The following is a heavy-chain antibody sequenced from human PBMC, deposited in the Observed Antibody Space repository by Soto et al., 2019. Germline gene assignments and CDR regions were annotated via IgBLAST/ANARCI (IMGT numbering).Heavy chain of an antibody. CDR3: ARLIAALPLPDY. J-gene: IGHJ4*02. D-gene: IGHD6-6*01. Sequence: SGPTLVKPTQTLTLTCTFSGFSLSTSGVGVGWIRQPPGKALEWLALIYWDDDKRYSPSLKSRLTITKDTSKNQVVLTMTNMDPVDTATYYCARLIAALPLPDYWGQGTLVTVSS. V-gene: IGHV2-5*02. CDR1: GFSLSTSGVG. CDR2: IYWDDDK.